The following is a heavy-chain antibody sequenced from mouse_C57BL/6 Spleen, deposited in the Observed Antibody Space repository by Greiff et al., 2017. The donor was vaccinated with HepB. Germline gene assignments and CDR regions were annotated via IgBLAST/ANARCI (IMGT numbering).Heavy chain of an antibody. CDR3: AKDKGYGNFYAMDY. V-gene: IGHV1-59*01. Sequence: QVQLQQPGAELVRPGTSVKLSCKASGYTFTSYWMHWVKQRPGQGLEWIGVIDPSDSYTNYNQKFKGKATLTVDTSSSTAYMQLSSLTSEDSAVYDCAKDKGYGNFYAMDYWGQGASVTVSS. D-gene: IGHD2-10*02. CDR2: IDPSDSYT. CDR1: GYTFTSYW. J-gene: IGHJ4*01.